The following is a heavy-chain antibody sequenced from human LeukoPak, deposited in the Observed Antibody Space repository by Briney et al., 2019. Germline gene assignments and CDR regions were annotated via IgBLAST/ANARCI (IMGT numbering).Heavy chain of an antibody. CDR2: INHSGST. CDR3: AREATMVRGVIIDY. D-gene: IGHD3-10*01. J-gene: IGHJ4*02. CDR1: GGSISSGGYS. V-gene: IGHV4-34*01. Sequence: SETLSLTCAVSGGSISSGGYSWSWIRQPPGKGLEWIGEINHSGSTNYNPSLKSRVTISVDTSKNQFSLKLSSVTAADTAVYYCAREATMVRGVIIDYWGQGTLVTVSS.